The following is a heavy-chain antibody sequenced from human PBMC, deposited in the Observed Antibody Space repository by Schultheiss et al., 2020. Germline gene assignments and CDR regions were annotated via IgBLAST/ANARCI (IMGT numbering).Heavy chain of an antibody. V-gene: IGHV3-30*18. CDR1: GFTFSSYG. CDR3: AKMIVLMRGWFDP. Sequence: GGSLRLSCAASGFTFSSYGMHWVRQAPGKGLEWVAVISYDGSNKYYADSVKGRFTISRDNSKNTLYLQMNSLRAEDTAVYYCAKMIVLMRGWFDPWGQGTLVTGSS. CDR2: ISYDGSNK. D-gene: IGHD2-8*01. J-gene: IGHJ5*02.